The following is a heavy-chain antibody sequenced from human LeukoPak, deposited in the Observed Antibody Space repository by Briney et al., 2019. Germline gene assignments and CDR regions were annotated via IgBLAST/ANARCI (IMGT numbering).Heavy chain of an antibody. Sequence: GGSLRLSCAASGFTFSSYEMNWVRQAPGKGLEWVSYISSSGSTIYYADSVKGRFTISRDNAKNSLYLQMNSLRAGDTAVYYCARHYGRPYYYYGMDVWGKGTTVTVSS. V-gene: IGHV3-48*03. CDR1: GFTFSSYE. D-gene: IGHD3-16*01. CDR3: ARHYGRPYYYYGMDV. CDR2: ISSSGSTI. J-gene: IGHJ6*04.